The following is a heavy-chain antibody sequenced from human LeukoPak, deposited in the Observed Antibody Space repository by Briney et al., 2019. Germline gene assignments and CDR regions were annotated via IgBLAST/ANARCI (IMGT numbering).Heavy chain of an antibody. V-gene: IGHV3-30*02. J-gene: IGHJ4*02. D-gene: IGHD2-2*01. Sequence: GVLRLSCAASGSTFSSYGMHWVRQAPGKGLEWVAFIRYDGSNKYYADSVKGRFTISRDNSKNTLYLQMNSLRAEDTAVYYCAKDRSYQLLSGPDYWGQGTLVTVSS. CDR3: AKDRSYQLLSGPDY. CDR2: IRYDGSNK. CDR1: GSTFSSYG.